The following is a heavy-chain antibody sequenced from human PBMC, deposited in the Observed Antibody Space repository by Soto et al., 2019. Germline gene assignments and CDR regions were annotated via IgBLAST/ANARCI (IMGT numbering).Heavy chain of an antibody. CDR1: GFTFSSYA. J-gene: IGHJ4*02. Sequence: GGSLRLSCAASGFTFSSYAMSWVRQAPGKGLEWVSAISGSGGSTYYADSVKGRFTISRDNSKNTLYLQMNSLRAEDTAVYYCAKDPSLDSSGWYDYWGQGTLVTVSS. CDR2: ISGSGGST. CDR3: AKDPSLDSSGWYDY. D-gene: IGHD6-19*01. V-gene: IGHV3-23*01.